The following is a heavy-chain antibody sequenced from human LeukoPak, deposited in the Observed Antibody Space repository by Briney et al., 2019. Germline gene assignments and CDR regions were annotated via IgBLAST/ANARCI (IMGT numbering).Heavy chain of an antibody. CDR1: GYSFPTYW. CDR2: FYPGDSDT. V-gene: IGHV5-51*01. CDR3: ARGGTTEYDY. D-gene: IGHD1-1*01. J-gene: IGHJ4*02. Sequence: GESLKISCKGSGYSFPTYWIGWVRQMSGGGLEWMGIFYPGDSDTRYSPSFQGQVTFSADRSISTAYLQWSSLKASDTAIYYCARGGTTEYDYWGQGTLVTVSS.